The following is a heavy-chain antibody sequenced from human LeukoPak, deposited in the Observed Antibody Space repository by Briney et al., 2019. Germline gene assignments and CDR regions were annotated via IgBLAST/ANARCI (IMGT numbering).Heavy chain of an antibody. J-gene: IGHJ6*02. V-gene: IGHV1-2*02. Sequence: VSVKVSCKASGYTFSGYYMHWVRQVPGQGLEWMGWINPNSGGTNYAQKFQGRVTMTRDTCISTAYMDLSRLRSDDTAVYYCARDLGIVATINHYYYGMDVWGQGTTVTVSS. CDR1: GYTFSGYY. D-gene: IGHD5-12*01. CDR3: ARDLGIVATINHYYYGMDV. CDR2: INPNSGGT.